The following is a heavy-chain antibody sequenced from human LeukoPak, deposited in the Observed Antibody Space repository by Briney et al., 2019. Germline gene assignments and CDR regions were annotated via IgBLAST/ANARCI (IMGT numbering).Heavy chain of an antibody. J-gene: IGHJ4*02. V-gene: IGHV3-74*01. D-gene: IGHD2-15*01. CDR1: AFTFNNYW. Sequence: HPGGSLRLSCVASAFTFNNYWMHWVRQAPGKGLVWVSRIKGDGSSTNYADSVRGRFTISRDNSKNTLYLQMNSLRAEDTAVYYCAKKEGNYCSGGSCYSGPLDYWGQGTLVTVSS. CDR3: AKKEGNYCSGGSCYSGPLDY. CDR2: IKGDGSST.